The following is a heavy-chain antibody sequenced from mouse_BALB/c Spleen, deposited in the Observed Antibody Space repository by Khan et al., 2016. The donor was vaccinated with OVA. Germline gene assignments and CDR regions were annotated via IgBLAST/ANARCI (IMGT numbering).Heavy chain of an antibody. Sequence: EVELVESGGGLVKPGGSLKLSCAASGFTFSNYAMSWVRQTPEKRLEWVASIRSGSGPSYPYRVNGRFTISRDNARNILYLQMSILRSEDTAMYYCARDYWFAYWGQGTLVTVSA. J-gene: IGHJ3*01. V-gene: IGHV5-6-5*01. CDR3: ARDYWFAY. CDR2: IRSGSGP. CDR1: GFTFSNYA.